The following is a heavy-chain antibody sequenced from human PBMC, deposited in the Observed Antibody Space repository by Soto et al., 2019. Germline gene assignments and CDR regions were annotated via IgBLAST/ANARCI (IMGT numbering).Heavy chain of an antibody. CDR1: GFTFSDYW. D-gene: IGHD3-10*01. CDR2: IKGDGSIT. J-gene: IGHJ6*02. V-gene: IGHV3-74*01. Sequence: EVQLVESGGDLVQPGGSLRLSCAASGFTFSDYWIHWVRQAPGKGLMWVSRIKGDGSITNYADSVKGRFTVSRDNAKNTVYLQMNSLRAEDTALYYCARGIRGHYDKDVWGQGTTVSVS. CDR3: ARGIRGHYDKDV.